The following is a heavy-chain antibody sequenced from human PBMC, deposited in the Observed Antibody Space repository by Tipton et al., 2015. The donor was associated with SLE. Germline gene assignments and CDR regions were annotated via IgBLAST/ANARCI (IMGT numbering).Heavy chain of an antibody. V-gene: IGHV1-2*02. D-gene: IGHD2-21*02. CDR3: ARDGCGGDCYGGYFDL. Sequence: QLVQSGPEVKKPGASVRVSCKASGYNFIGYTIHWLRQAPGQGLEWVGWINPISGATPYAQKFQGGARLSRETSINTVYMQMTSLTSDDTAIYYCARDGCGGDCYGGYFDLWGQGTLVTVS. CDR1: GYNFIGYT. CDR2: INPISGAT. J-gene: IGHJ4*02.